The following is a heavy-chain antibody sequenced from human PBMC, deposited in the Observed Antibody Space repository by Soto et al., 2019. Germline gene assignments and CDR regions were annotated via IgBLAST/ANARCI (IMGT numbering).Heavy chain of an antibody. J-gene: IGHJ6*02. V-gene: IGHV1-69*01. CDR3: ATGGHNDGYNFYHGMDV. D-gene: IGHD3-16*01. CDR2: VIPLFDTA. CDR1: GGIFTNNA. Sequence: QVQVVQSGAEVKKPGSSVKVSCKVSGGIFTNNAISWVRQAPGQGLEWLGGVIPLFDTAYYAQIFRGRLRISAGGATTKAYMELSGLTSADTAVYFCATGGHNDGYNFYHGMDVWGQGTTVTVS.